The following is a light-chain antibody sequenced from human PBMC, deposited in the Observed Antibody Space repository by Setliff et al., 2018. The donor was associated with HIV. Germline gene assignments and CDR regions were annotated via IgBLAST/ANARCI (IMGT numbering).Light chain of an antibody. V-gene: IGLV2-14*03. Sequence: QSALTQPASVSGSPGQSITISCTGTSNDVGAYNYVSWYQQHAGKAPKLILYDVNYRPSGISNRFSGSKSGNTASLTISGLHEDDEATYYCTTFTATKGVFGGGTKVTV. CDR1: SNDVGAYNY. CDR2: DVN. CDR3: TTFTATKGV. J-gene: IGLJ3*02.